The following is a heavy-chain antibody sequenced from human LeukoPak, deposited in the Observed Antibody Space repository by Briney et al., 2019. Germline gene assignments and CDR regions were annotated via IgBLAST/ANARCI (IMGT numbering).Heavy chain of an antibody. V-gene: IGHV1-18*01. CDR1: GYTFINYG. J-gene: IGHJ3*02. Sequence: ASVKVSFKASGYTFINYGISWVRQAPGQGLEWMGWISAYNGDTNYAQKVQGRVTMTTETSTSTVYMELRSLRSDDTAGYYCARHYDAGKDDAFHIWGQGTMVTVSS. CDR3: ARHYDAGKDDAFHI. D-gene: IGHD3-10*01. CDR2: ISAYNGDT.